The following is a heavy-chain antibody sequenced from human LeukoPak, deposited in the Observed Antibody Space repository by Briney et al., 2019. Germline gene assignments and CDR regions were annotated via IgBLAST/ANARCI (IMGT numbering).Heavy chain of an antibody. J-gene: IGHJ3*02. CDR2: IKHDGSVQ. V-gene: IGHV3-7*01. D-gene: IGHD3-22*01. Sequence: GGSLRLSCAASGFTFSTYWMSWVRQAPGKGLEWVANIKHDGSVQYCVDSVKGRFTISRDNAKNSLYLQMNSLRAEDTAVYYCARDPEDYYDSSAYYDGFDMWGQGTMVTVSS. CDR1: GFTFSTYW. CDR3: ARDPEDYYDSSAYYDGFDM.